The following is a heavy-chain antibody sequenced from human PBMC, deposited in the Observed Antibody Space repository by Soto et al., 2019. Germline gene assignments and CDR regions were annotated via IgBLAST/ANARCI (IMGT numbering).Heavy chain of an antibody. CDR3: AKDPYTAMDDYYYYGIDV. V-gene: IGHV3-30*18. J-gene: IGHJ6*02. CDR2: ISYDGSNK. D-gene: IGHD5-18*01. CDR1: GFTFSSYG. Sequence: GGSLRLSCAASGFTFSSYGMHWVRQAPGKGLEWVAVISYDGSNKYYVDSVKGRFTISRDNSKNTLYLQMNSLRAEDTAVYYCAKDPYTAMDDYYYYGIDVWGQGTTVTVSS.